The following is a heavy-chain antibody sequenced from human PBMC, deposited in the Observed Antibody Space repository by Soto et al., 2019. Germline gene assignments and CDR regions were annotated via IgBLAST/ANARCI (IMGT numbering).Heavy chain of an antibody. CDR1: GGTFSSYT. Sequence: QVQLVQSGAEVKKPGSSVKVSCKASGGTFSSYTISWVRQAPGQGLEWMGRIIPILGIANYAQKFQGRVTLTADKSSSTAYMELSSLRSEDTAVYHCARCSSGSYSLNDYCYGMDVWGQGTTVTVSS. D-gene: IGHD1-26*01. CDR3: ARCSSGSYSLNDYCYGMDV. V-gene: IGHV1-69*02. J-gene: IGHJ6*02. CDR2: IIPILGIA.